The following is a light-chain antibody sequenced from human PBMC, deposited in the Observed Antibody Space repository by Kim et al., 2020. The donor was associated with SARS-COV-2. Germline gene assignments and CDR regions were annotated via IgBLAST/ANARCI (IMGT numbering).Light chain of an antibody. CDR3: AAWDGSLNAWV. J-gene: IGLJ3*02. Sequence: QSALTQPPSVSGTPGQRVTISCSGGSSNIGSSTVSWYQQYTDTAPKLLMFSNTERPSGVPDRFSGSKSGTSASLAISGLQSEDEADYYCAAWDGSLNAWVFGGGTKVTVL. V-gene: IGLV1-44*01. CDR2: SNT. CDR1: SSNIGSST.